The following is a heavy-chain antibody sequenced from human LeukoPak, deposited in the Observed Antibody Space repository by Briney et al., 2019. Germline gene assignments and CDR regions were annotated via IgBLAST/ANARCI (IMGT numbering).Heavy chain of an antibody. CDR3: ARGRYSYGYLFY. CDR2: ISAYNGNT. CDR1: GGTFSSYA. J-gene: IGHJ4*02. V-gene: IGHV1-18*01. D-gene: IGHD5-18*01. Sequence: ASVKVSCKASGGTFSSYAISWVRQAPGQGLEWMGWISAYNGNTNYAQKLQGRVTMTTDTSTSTAYMELRSLRSDDTAVYYCARGRYSYGYLFYWGQGALVTVSS.